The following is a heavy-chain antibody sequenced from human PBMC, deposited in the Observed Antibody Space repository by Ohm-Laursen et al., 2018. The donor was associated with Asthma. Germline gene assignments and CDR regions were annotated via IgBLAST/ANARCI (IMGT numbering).Heavy chain of an antibody. J-gene: IGHJ4*02. V-gene: IGHV3-21*04. CDR2: ISTASSFI. Sequence: SLRLSCSASGYTFSRYSIHWVRQIPGKGLEWVASISTASSFIYYADSVRGRFTTSRDNARNSVYLQMNSLRAEDTAVYYCAKARVEPNGGYYFDYWGQGTLVTVSS. CDR1: GYTFSRYS. CDR3: AKARVEPNGGYYFDY.